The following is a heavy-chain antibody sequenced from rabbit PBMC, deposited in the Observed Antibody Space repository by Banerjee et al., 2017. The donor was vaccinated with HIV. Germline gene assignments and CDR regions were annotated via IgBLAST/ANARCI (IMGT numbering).Heavy chain of an antibody. V-gene: IGHV1S45*01. CDR1: GFSFSSYW. D-gene: IGHD4-1*01. Sequence: QEQLEESGGDLVKPGASLTLTCTASGFSFSSYWMWWVRQAPGKGLEWIGCINSSSRNVVYASWATGRFTISKTSSTTVTLQMTSLTAADTASYFCARDLAGVIGWNFNLWGQGTLVTVS. J-gene: IGHJ4*01. CDR3: ARDLAGVIGWNFNL. CDR2: INSSSRNV.